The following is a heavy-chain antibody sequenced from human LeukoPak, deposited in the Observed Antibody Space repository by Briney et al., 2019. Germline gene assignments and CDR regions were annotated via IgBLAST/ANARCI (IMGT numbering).Heavy chain of an antibody. D-gene: IGHD4-23*01. V-gene: IGHV3-21*01. J-gene: IGHJ4*02. CDR3: ARDLHDYGGNSYDY. CDR1: GFTFSSYS. Sequence: AGGSLRLSCAASGFTFSSYSMNWVRQAPGKGLEWVSSISSSSSYIYYADSVKGRFTISRDNAKNSLYLQMNSLRAEDTAVYYCARDLHDYGGNSYDYWGQGTLVTVSS. CDR2: ISSSSSYI.